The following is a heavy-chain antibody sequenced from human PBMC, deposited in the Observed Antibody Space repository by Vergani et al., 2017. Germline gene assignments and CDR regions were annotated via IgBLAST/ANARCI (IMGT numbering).Heavy chain of an antibody. CDR3: ANISCVWFGDREGGFDY. D-gene: IGHD3-10*01. CDR1: GFNFGYYA. J-gene: IGHJ4*02. Sequence: VQLVESGGGVVQPGRSLRLSCAASGFNFGYYAMHWVRQAPGRGLEWVATISYDGTYEYYIESVKGRFTISRDNFKNTLSLQMNSLRPEDTALYYCANISCVWFGDREGGFDYWGLGTLVTVSS. V-gene: IGHV3-30*04. CDR2: ISYDGTYE.